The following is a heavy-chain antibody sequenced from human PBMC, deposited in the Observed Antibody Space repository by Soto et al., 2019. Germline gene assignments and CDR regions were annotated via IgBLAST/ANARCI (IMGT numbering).Heavy chain of an antibody. CDR1: GFTFSSYS. D-gene: IGHD3-3*01. CDR3: AREEDFWSGYYLFDY. CDR2: ISSSSSTI. J-gene: IGHJ4*02. V-gene: IGHV3-48*01. Sequence: GGSLRLSCAASGFTFSSYSMNWVRQAPGKGLEWVSYISSSSSTIYYADSVKGRFTISRDNAKNSLYLQMNSLRAEDTAVYYCAREEDFWSGYYLFDYWGQGTLVTVSS.